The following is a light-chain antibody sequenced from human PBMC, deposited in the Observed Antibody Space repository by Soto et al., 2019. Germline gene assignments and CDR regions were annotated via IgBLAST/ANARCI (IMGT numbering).Light chain of an antibody. CDR3: SSYAGSNNWGV. CDR1: SSDVGGCNY. V-gene: IGLV2-8*01. Sequence: QSVLTQPPSASGSPGQSVTISCTGTSSDVGGCNYVSWYQQHPGKAPKLMIFDVSSRPSGVPDRFSGSKSGNTASLTVSGLQAEDEADYYCSSYAGSNNWGVFGTGTKLTVL. J-gene: IGLJ1*01. CDR2: DVS.